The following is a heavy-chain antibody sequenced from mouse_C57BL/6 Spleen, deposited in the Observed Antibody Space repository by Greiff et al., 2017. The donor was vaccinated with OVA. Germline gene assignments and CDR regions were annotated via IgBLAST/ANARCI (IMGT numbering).Heavy chain of an antibody. D-gene: IGHD1-1*01. CDR3: TTRDYYGSSPYFDV. CDR1: GFNIKDDY. J-gene: IGHJ1*03. Sequence: VQLQQSGAELVRPGASVKLSCTASGFNIKDDYMHWVKQRPEQGLEWIGWIDPENGDTEYASKFQGKATITADTSSNTAYLQLSSLTSEDTAVDYCTTRDYYGSSPYFDVWGTGTTVTVSS. CDR2: IDPENGDT. V-gene: IGHV14-4*01.